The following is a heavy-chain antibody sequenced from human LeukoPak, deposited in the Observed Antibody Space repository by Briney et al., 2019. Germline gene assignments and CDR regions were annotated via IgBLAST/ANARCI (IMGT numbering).Heavy chain of an antibody. CDR2: IYYSGST. CDR3: ARAGGYYYDSSGSHFDY. J-gene: IGHJ4*02. Sequence: SETLSLTCTVSGVSISTYYWTWIRQPPGKGLEWLGYIYYSGSTNYNPSLKSRVTISVDTSKNQFSLKLSSVTAADTAVYYCARAGGYYYDSSGSHFDYWGQGTLVTVSS. CDR1: GVSISTYY. D-gene: IGHD3-22*01. V-gene: IGHV4-59*08.